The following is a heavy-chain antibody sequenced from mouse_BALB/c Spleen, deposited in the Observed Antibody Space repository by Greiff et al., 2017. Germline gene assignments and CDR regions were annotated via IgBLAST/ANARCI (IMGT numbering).Heavy chain of an antibody. D-gene: IGHD1-2*01. J-gene: IGHJ2*01. CDR3: ARCDYYGYYFDY. CDR2: ISCYNGAT. Sequence: LVKPGASVKISCKASGYSFTGYYMHWVKQSHGKSLEWIGYISCYNGATSYNQKFKGKATFTVDTSSSTAYMQFNSLTSEDSAVYYCARCDYYGYYFDYWGQGTTLTVSS. V-gene: IGHV1S34*01. CDR1: GYSFTGYY.